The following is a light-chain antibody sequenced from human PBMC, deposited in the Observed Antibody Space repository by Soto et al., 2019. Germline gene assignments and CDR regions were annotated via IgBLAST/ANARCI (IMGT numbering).Light chain of an antibody. CDR1: SSNIGDNS. CDR2: DDN. J-gene: IGLJ3*02. V-gene: IGLV1-44*01. CDR3: ATWDDNLNGWV. Sequence: QLVLTQPPSASGTPGQRVTISCSGSSSNIGDNSVHWYLQLPGTAPKLLIYDDNQRPSGVPDRFSGSKSGTSASLAISGLQSEDEADYYCATWDDNLNGWVFGGGTKLTVL.